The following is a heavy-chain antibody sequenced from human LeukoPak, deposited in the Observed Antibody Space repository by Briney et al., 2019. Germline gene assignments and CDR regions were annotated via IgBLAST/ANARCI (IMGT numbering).Heavy chain of an antibody. Sequence: SVKVSCKASGGTFSSYAISWVRQAPGQGLEWMGGIIPIFGTANYAQKFQGRVTITADKSTSTAYMELSSLRSEDTAVYYCAREAGGYSGYGNDYWGQGTLVTVSS. D-gene: IGHD5-12*01. CDR3: AREAGGYSGYGNDY. V-gene: IGHV1-69*06. J-gene: IGHJ4*02. CDR2: IIPIFGTA. CDR1: GGTFSSYA.